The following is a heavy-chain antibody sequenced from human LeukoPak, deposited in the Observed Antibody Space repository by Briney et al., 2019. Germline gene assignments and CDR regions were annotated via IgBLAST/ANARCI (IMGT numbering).Heavy chain of an antibody. V-gene: IGHV3-23*01. D-gene: IGHD6-19*01. J-gene: IGHJ4*02. CDR1: GFTFKRYA. CDR3: ARGLGAAVALPFYFDY. CDR2: IRGSGGST. Sequence: GSSLRLCCTPSGFTFKRYAMSWARHARGKGLESVSTIRGSGGSTYYADSVKGRFTTSRDNSTNTLYLQMNRLRAEDTAVYYCARGLGAAVALPFYFDYWGQGTLVTVSS.